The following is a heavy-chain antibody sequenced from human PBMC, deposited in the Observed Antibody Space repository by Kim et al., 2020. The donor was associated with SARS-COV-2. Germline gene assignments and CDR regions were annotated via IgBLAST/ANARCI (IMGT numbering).Heavy chain of an antibody. D-gene: IGHD6-19*01. V-gene: IGHV4-34*01. CDR2: INHSGST. CDR1: GGSFSGYY. CDR3: ASSTRSGKKWGQWLVAGAFDI. Sequence: SETLSLTCAVYGGSFSGYYWSWIRQPPGKGLEWIGEINHSGSTNYNPSLKSRVTISVDTSKNQFSLKLSSVTAADTAVYYCASSTRSGKKWGQWLVAGAFDIWGQGTMVTVSS. J-gene: IGHJ3*02.